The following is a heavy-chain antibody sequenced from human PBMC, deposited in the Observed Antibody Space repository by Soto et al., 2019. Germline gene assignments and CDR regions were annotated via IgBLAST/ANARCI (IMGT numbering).Heavy chain of an antibody. V-gene: IGHV4-61*01. CDR1: GGSVSSGSYY. D-gene: IGHD3-16*02. J-gene: IGHJ4*02. Sequence: SETLSVTCTVSGGSVSSGSYYWSWIRQPPGKGLEWIGYIYYSGSTNYNPSLKSRVTISVDTSKNQFSLKLSSVTAADTAVYYCAGTPYYDYVWGSYRTDYWGQGTLVTVSS. CDR3: AGTPYYDYVWGSYRTDY. CDR2: IYYSGST.